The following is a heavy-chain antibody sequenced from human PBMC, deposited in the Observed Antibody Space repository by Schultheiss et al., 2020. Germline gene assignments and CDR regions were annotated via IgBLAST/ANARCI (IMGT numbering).Heavy chain of an antibody. CDR2: IYYSGST. CDR3: AGTSMVRGVTVFDY. Sequence: SETLSLTCTVSGGSISSYYWSWIRQPPGKGLEWIGYIYYSGSTNYNPSLKSRVTISVDTSKNQFSLILSSVTAADSAVYYCAGTSMVRGVTVFDYWGQGTRGTVSS. D-gene: IGHD3-10*01. V-gene: IGHV4-59*01. CDR1: GGSISSYY. J-gene: IGHJ4*02.